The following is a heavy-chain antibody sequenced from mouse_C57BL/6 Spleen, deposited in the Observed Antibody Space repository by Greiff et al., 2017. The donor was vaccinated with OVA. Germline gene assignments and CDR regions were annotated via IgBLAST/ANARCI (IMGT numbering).Heavy chain of an antibody. Sequence: VKLQESGPELVKPGASVKISCKASGYAFSSSWMNWVKQRPGKGLEWIGRIYPGDGDTNYNGKFKGKATLTADKSSSTAYMQLSSLTSEDSAVYFCARAAGGDYWGQGTSVTVSS. D-gene: IGHD1-2*01. V-gene: IGHV1-82*01. CDR3: ARAAGGDY. J-gene: IGHJ4*01. CDR1: GYAFSSSW. CDR2: IYPGDGDT.